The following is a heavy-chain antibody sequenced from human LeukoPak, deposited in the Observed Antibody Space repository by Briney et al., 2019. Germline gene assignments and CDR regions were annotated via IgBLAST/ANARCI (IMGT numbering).Heavy chain of an antibody. V-gene: IGHV3-33*01. Sequence: PGGSLRLSCAASGFTFSTYGIHWVRQAPGKGLGWVAVIWNDGSNKYYADSVKGRFTISRDNSKNTLYLQMNSLRAEDTAVYYCARDGRGITIGFDYWGQGTLVTVSS. CDR1: GFTFSTYG. D-gene: IGHD3-3*01. CDR2: IWNDGSNK. J-gene: IGHJ4*02. CDR3: ARDGRGITIGFDY.